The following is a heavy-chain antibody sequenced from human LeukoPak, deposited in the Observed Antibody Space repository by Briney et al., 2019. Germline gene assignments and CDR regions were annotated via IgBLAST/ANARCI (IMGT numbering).Heavy chain of an antibody. D-gene: IGHD6-13*01. CDR3: ARVLYSSSWDAFDI. Sequence: ASVKVSCKASGYTFTGYYMHWVRQAPGQGLEWMGWINPNSGGTNYAQKFHGRVTMTRDTSISTAYMELSRLRSDDTAVYYCARVLYSSSWDAFDIWGQGTLVTVSS. CDR1: GYTFTGYY. J-gene: IGHJ4*02. CDR2: INPNSGGT. V-gene: IGHV1-2*02.